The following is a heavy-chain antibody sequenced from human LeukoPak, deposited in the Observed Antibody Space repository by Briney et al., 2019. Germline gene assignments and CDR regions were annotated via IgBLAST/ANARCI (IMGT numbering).Heavy chain of an antibody. D-gene: IGHD3-22*01. CDR2: INHSGST. CDR1: GGSFSGYY. CDR3: AVKPGHYYDSSGYHN. Sequence: SETLSLTCAVYGGSFSGYYWSWIRQTPGKGLEWIGEINHSGSTNYNPSLKSRVTISVDTSKNQFSLKLSSVTAADTAVYYCAVKPGHYYDSSGYHNWGQGTLVTVSS. J-gene: IGHJ4*02. V-gene: IGHV4-34*01.